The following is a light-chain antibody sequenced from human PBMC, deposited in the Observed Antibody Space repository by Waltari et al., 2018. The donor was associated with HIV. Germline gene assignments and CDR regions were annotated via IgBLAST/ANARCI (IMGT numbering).Light chain of an antibody. V-gene: IGLV1-47*01. Sequence: QSVLTQPPSESGTPGQRVTISCSGSSSNIGTNYVYWYQQLPGTAPKLLIYKNNQRPSGVPDRFSGSKAGTSASLAISGLQSEDEAEYYCAAWVDSLSGPWVFGGGTKLTVL. CDR1: SSNIGTNY. J-gene: IGLJ3*02. CDR2: KNN. CDR3: AAWVDSLSGPWV.